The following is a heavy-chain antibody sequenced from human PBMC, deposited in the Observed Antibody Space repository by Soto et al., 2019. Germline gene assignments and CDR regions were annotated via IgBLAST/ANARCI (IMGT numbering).Heavy chain of an antibody. CDR1: GFSLSTTAEG. CDR2: IYWDDDE. J-gene: IGHJ4*02. CDR3: AHGSCSSADFYPYPYLDY. V-gene: IGHV2-5*02. D-gene: IGHD2-2*01. Sequence: QITWKESGPTLVNPSQTLTLTCTFSGFSLSTTAEGVGWIRQPPGKALEWLALIYWDDDERYSPSLKSRLTITKDTSKNQVVLTMTNVDPVDTATYYCAHGSCSSADFYPYPYLDYWVQGILVTVSS.